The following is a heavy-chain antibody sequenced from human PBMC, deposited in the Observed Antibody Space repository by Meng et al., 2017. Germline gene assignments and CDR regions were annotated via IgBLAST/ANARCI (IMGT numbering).Heavy chain of an antibody. J-gene: IGHJ5*02. CDR2: ISASSEYI. D-gene: IGHD4-17*01. CDR3: ARDVSRGRGDYIWFDP. V-gene: IGHV3-21*01. Sequence: GESLKISCVASGFSFSSYSMNWVRQAPGKGLEWVSSISASSEYIYYADSVKGRFTISRDNAENSLYLQMNSLRAEDTAVYYCARDVSRGRGDYIWFDPWGQGTLVTVSS. CDR1: GFSFSSYS.